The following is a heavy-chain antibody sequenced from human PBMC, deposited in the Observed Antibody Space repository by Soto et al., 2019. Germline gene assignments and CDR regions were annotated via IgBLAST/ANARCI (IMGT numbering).Heavy chain of an antibody. V-gene: IGHV4-34*01. CDR2: INHSGST. D-gene: IGHD5-12*01. Sequence: SETLSLTCAVYGGSFSGYYCSWIRQPPGKGLEWIGEINHSGSTNYNPSLKSRVTISVDTSKNQFSLKLSSVTAADTAVYYCARAISYSGYDLFAFEIWGQGTMVTVSS. J-gene: IGHJ3*02. CDR1: GGSFSGYY. CDR3: ARAISYSGYDLFAFEI.